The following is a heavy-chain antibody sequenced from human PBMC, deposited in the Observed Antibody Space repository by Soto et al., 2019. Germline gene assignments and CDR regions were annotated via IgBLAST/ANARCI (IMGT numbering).Heavy chain of an antibody. CDR3: AIDQGYHNFWSGSGVGY. CDR2: TSFDGNHN. J-gene: IGHJ4*02. D-gene: IGHD3-3*01. V-gene: IGHV3-30*03. Sequence: ESGGGVVQPGRSLRLSCSASGFTFTDYGMHWVRQAPGKGLEWVAVTSFDGNHNYYADSVKGRFTISRDNSRSTLYLQMNSLRPEDTAVYYCAIDQGYHNFWSGSGVGYWGQGTLVTVSS. CDR1: GFTFTDYG.